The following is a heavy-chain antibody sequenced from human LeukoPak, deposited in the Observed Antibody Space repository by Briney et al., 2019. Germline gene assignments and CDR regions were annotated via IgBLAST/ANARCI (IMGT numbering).Heavy chain of an antibody. Sequence: ASVKVSCKASGYTFTSYYMHWVRQAPGQGLEWMGIIKPSGGSTSYAQKFQGRVTMTRDTSTSTVYMELSSLRSEDTAVYYCARSGYSSGHKGGNWFDPWGQGTLVTVSS. V-gene: IGHV1-46*01. CDR1: GYTFTSYY. CDR2: IKPSGGST. J-gene: IGHJ5*02. D-gene: IGHD6-19*01. CDR3: ARSGYSSGHKGGNWFDP.